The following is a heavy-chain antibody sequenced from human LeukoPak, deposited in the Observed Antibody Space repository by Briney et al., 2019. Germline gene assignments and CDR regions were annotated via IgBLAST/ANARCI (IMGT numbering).Heavy chain of an antibody. CDR2: LDPEDGKT. V-gene: IGHV1-24*01. CDR3: ATLNYYDSSGYYEGSPQDY. D-gene: IGHD3-22*01. CDR1: GYTLIELS. Sequence: ASVKVSCTVSGYTLIELSMHWVRQAPGKGLEWMGGLDPEDGKTIYAQKFQGRVTMTEDTSTDTAYMELSSLRSEDTAVYYCATLNYYDSSGYYEGSPQDYWGQGTLVTVSS. J-gene: IGHJ4*02.